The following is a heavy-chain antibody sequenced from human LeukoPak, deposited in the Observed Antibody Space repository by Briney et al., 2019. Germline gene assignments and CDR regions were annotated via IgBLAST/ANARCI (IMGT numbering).Heavy chain of an antibody. D-gene: IGHD5-18*01. J-gene: IGHJ6*03. CDR3: ARDRGIQLWSLNYYMDV. Sequence: KPSETLSLTCTVSGGSISSSSYYWGWIRQPPGKGLEWIGSIYYSGSTYYNPSLKSRVTISVDTSKNQFSLKPSSVTAADTAVYYCARDRGIQLWSLNYYMDVWGKGTTVTVSS. CDR2: IYYSGST. CDR1: GGSISSSSYY. V-gene: IGHV4-39*07.